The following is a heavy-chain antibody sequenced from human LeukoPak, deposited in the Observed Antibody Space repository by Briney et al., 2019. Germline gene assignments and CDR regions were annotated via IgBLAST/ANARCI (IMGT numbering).Heavy chain of an antibody. D-gene: IGHD2-2*01. V-gene: IGHV1-69*05. Sequence: SVKVSCKASGGTFSSYAISWVRQAPRQGLERMGGIIPIFGTANYAQKFQGRVTITTDESTSTAYMELSSLRSEDTAVYYCARRYCSSTSCYADSGYEYFDYWGQGTLVTVSS. CDR2: IIPIFGTA. CDR3: ARRYCSSTSCYADSGYEYFDY. J-gene: IGHJ4*02. CDR1: GGTFSSYA.